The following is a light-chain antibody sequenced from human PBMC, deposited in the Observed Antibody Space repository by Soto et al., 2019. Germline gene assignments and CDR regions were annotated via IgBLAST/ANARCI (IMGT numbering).Light chain of an antibody. CDR2: LNN. V-gene: IGLV1-47*01. J-gene: IGLJ1*01. Sequence: QSVLNQPPSASGTPGQRVTISCSGSSSNIGSNYVYWYQQLPGTAPKLLIYLNNQRASGVPDRFSGSKSGTSVSLAISGLRSEDEADYYCAAWDDSLSGPVFGAGTKVTVL. CDR3: AAWDDSLSGPV. CDR1: SSNIGSNY.